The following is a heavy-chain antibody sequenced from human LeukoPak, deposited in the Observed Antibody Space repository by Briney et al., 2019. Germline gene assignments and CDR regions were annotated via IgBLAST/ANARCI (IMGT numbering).Heavy chain of an antibody. J-gene: IGHJ4*02. CDR2: MNPNSGNT. V-gene: IGHV1-8*01. CDR3: ARKGCDYGDSCFYFDY. Sequence: ASVKVSCKASGYTFTSYDINWVRQATGQGLEWMGWMNPNSGNTGYAQKFQGRVTMTRNTSIITAYMELSSLRSEDTAVYYCARKGCDYGDSCFYFDYWGQGTLVTVSS. CDR1: GYTFTSYD. D-gene: IGHD4-17*01.